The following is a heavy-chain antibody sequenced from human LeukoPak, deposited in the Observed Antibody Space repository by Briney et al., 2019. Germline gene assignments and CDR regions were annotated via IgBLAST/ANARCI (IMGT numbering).Heavy chain of an antibody. Sequence: TSETLSLTCTVSGYSISSGYYWGWIRQPPGKGLEWIGSIYHSGSTYYNPSPKSRVTISVDTSKNQFSLKLSSVTAADTAVYYCARAHSPYYYYYMDVWGKGTTVTVSS. V-gene: IGHV4-38-2*02. CDR1: GYSISSGYY. CDR2: IYHSGST. D-gene: IGHD4-11*01. J-gene: IGHJ6*03. CDR3: ARAHSPYYYYYMDV.